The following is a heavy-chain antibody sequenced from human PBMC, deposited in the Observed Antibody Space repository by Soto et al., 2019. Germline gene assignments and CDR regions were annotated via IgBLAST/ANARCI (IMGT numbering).Heavy chain of an antibody. V-gene: IGHV3-30-3*01. Sequence: QVQLVASGGGVVQPGRSLRLSCAASGFTFSSYAMHWVRQAPVKGLEWVAVISYDGSNNYYADSVKGRFTISRDNSENTLYLPRNSPRAEDTAVYYCARGHSDAYYCMDVWGQGPTVTVSS. CDR2: ISYDGSNN. CDR3: ARGHSDAYYCMDV. D-gene: IGHD2-15*01. CDR1: GFTFSSYA. J-gene: IGHJ6*02.